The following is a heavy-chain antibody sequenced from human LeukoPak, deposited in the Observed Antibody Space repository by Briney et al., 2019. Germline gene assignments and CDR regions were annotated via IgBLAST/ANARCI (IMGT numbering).Heavy chain of an antibody. D-gene: IGHD3-22*01. CDR2: IIPIFGTA. Sequence: SVKVSCKASGGTFSSYAISWVRQAPGQGLEWMGGIIPIFGTANYAQKFQGRVTITADESTSTAYMELSSLRSEDTAVYYCARGPFDSSGYFLYFDYWGQGTLVTVSS. J-gene: IGHJ4*02. V-gene: IGHV1-69*13. CDR1: GGTFSSYA. CDR3: ARGPFDSSGYFLYFDY.